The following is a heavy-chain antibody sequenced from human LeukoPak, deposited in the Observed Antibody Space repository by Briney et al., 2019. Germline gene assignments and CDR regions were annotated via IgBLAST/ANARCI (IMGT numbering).Heavy chain of an antibody. CDR3: ARLGGYCSSTSCYYRNYFDY. V-gene: IGHV4-59*08. Sequence: SETLSLTCTVSGGSISSYYWSWIRQPPGKGLEWIGYIYYSGSTNYNPSLKRRVTISVDTSKNQFSLKLSSVTAADTAVYYCARLGGYCSSTSCYYRNYFDYWGQGTLVTVSS. D-gene: IGHD2-2*01. J-gene: IGHJ4*02. CDR2: IYYSGST. CDR1: GGSISSYY.